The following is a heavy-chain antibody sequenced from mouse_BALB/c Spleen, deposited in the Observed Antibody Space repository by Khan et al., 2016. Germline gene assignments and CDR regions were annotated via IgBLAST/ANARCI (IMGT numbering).Heavy chain of an antibody. Sequence: QIQLVQSGPELQKPGETVKISCKASGYTFTNYGMNWVKQAPGKGLKWMGWINTYTGEPTYADDFRGRFAFSLETSASTAYLQINNLKNEDMATYFCARPYYYGSSYYFDYWGQGTTLTVSS. CDR3: ARPYYYGSSYYFDY. J-gene: IGHJ2*01. D-gene: IGHD1-1*01. CDR2: INTYTGEP. CDR1: GYTFTNYG. V-gene: IGHV9-1*02.